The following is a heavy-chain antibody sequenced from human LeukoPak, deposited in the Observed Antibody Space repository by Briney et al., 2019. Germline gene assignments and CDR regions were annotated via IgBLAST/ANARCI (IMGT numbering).Heavy chain of an antibody. CDR1: GFTFSSYA. Sequence: GGSLRLSCAASGFTFSSYAMSWVRQAPGKGLEWVSAISGSGGSTYYADSVKGRFTISRDNSKNTLYLQMNSLRAEDSAVYYCAKDLGYCSGGSCHTTDALDIWGQGTMVTVSS. CDR2: ISGSGGST. D-gene: IGHD2-15*01. J-gene: IGHJ3*02. CDR3: AKDLGYCSGGSCHTTDALDI. V-gene: IGHV3-23*01.